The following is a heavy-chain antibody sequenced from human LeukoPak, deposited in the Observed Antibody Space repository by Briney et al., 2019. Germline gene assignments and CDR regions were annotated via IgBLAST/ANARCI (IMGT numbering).Heavy chain of an antibody. CDR3: AKGMEDYYYGSGRQTYYYYGMDV. J-gene: IGHJ6*04. Sequence: GGSLRLSCAASGFTFSSYAMSCVRQAPGKGLEWVSAISGSGGSIYYADSVKGRFTISRDNSKNTLYLQMNSLRAEDTAVYYCAKGMEDYYYGSGRQTYYYYGMDVWGKGTTVTVSS. CDR2: ISGSGGSI. CDR1: GFTFSSYA. V-gene: IGHV3-23*01. D-gene: IGHD3-10*01.